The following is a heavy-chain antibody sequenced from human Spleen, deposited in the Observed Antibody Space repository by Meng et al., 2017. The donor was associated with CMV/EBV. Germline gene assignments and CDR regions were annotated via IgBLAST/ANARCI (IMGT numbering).Heavy chain of an antibody. CDR1: GSIFTDYY. J-gene: IGHJ4*02. CDR2: INPNSGGT. V-gene: IGHV1-2*02. Sequence: SVKVSCQTSGSIFTDYYVHWVRQAPGQGLEWMGWINPNSGGTNYAQQFQGRVTLTRDTSINTGYMELTRLTSDDTAVYYCARDNNWGPDYWGPGTLVTGSS. CDR3: ARDNNWGPDY. D-gene: IGHD7-27*01.